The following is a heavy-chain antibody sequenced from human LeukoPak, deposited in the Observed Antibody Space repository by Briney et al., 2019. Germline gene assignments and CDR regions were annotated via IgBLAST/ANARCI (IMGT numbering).Heavy chain of an antibody. V-gene: IGHV3-48*01. D-gene: IGHD6-25*01. CDR2: ISSRSSTM. J-gene: IGHJ1*01. CDR3: ARDGEQRRGD. Sequence: GGSLRLSCAASGFNFSSYSMNWVRQVPGKGLEWISYISSRSSTMYYADSVKGRFTISRDNAKNSLYLQMSSLRGEDTAVYYCARDGEQRRGDWGQGTLVTVAS. CDR1: GFNFSSYS.